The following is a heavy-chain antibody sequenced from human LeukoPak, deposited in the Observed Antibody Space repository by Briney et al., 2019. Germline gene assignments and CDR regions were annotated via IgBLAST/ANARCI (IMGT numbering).Heavy chain of an antibody. CDR1: GGSISSYY. CDR2: IYYSGST. CDR3: ARPKFMAAVWFDP. V-gene: IGHV4-59*01. J-gene: IGHJ5*02. D-gene: IGHD6-13*01. Sequence: PSETLSLTCTVSGGSISSYYWSWIRQPPGKGLEWIGYIYYSGSTNYNPSLKSRVTISVDTSKNQFSLKLSSVTAADTAVYYCARPKFMAAVWFDPWGQGTLVTVFS.